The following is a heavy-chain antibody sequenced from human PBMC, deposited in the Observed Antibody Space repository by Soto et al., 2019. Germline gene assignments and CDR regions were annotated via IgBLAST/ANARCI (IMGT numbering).Heavy chain of an antibody. Sequence: ASVKVSCKASGFTFTSSAVQWVRQARGQRLEWIGWIVVGSGNTNYAQKFQERVTITRDMSTSTAYMELSSLRSEDTAVYYCAADRITFGGVIALYYYGMDVWGQGTTVTVSS. J-gene: IGHJ6*02. V-gene: IGHV1-58*01. CDR2: IVVGSGNT. D-gene: IGHD3-16*02. CDR1: GFTFTSSA. CDR3: AADRITFGGVIALYYYGMDV.